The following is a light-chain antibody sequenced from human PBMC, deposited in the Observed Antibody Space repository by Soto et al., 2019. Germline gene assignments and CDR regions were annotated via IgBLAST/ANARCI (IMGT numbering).Light chain of an antibody. V-gene: IGKV2-28*01. CDR1: QSPLHSNGNTY. Sequence: DIVMTQSPLSLAVTLGEPASISCRSSQSPLHSNGNTYLDWYLQKPGQSPQLLIYSVSFRASGXPDXFSGSGSDTNFTLKISRVEAEDVGVYYCMSAVQTLTFGGGTRVEIK. J-gene: IGKJ4*01. CDR3: MSAVQTLT. CDR2: SVS.